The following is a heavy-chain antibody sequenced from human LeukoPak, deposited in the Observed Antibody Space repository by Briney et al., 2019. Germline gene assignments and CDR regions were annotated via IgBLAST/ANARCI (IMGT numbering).Heavy chain of an antibody. J-gene: IGHJ5*02. D-gene: IGHD5-12*01. CDR2: IYYSGST. V-gene: IGHV4-39*01. CDR1: GGSISSSSYY. CDR3: ARHSPGGYSGYEPNGGWFNP. Sequence: PSETLSLTCTVSGGSISSSSYYWGWIRQPPGKGLEWIRSIYYSGSTYYNPSLKSRVTISVDTSKNQFPLKLSSVTAADTAVHYCARHSPGGYSGYEPNGGWFNPWGQGTLVTVSS.